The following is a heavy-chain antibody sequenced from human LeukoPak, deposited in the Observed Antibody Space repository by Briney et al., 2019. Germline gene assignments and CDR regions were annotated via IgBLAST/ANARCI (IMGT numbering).Heavy chain of an antibody. Sequence: PGGSLRLSCAASGFTFSSYEMNWVRQAPGKGLEWVSYISSSGSTIYYADSVKGRFTISRDNSKNTLYLQMNSLTAEDTAVYYCANNKYDFWSGYYYYGMDVWGQGTTVTVSS. CDR1: GFTFSSYE. CDR2: ISSSGSTI. J-gene: IGHJ6*02. D-gene: IGHD3-3*01. CDR3: ANNKYDFWSGYYYYGMDV. V-gene: IGHV3-48*03.